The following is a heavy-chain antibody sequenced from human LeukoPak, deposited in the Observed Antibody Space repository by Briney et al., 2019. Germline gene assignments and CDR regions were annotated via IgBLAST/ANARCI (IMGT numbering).Heavy chain of an antibody. Sequence: GASVKVSCKASGYTFTSYGISWVRQAPGQGLEWMGWISAYNGNTNYAQKLQGRVTMTTDTSTSTAYMELRSLRSDDTAVYYCARVFYDSSGASYFDYWGQGTLVTVSS. J-gene: IGHJ4*02. CDR3: ARVFYDSSGASYFDY. CDR2: ISAYNGNT. CDR1: GYTFTSYG. V-gene: IGHV1-18*01. D-gene: IGHD3-22*01.